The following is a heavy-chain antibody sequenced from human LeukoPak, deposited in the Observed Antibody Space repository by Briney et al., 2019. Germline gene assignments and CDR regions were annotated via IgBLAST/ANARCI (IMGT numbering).Heavy chain of an antibody. V-gene: IGHV3-23*01. D-gene: IGHD6-19*01. J-gene: IGHJ4*02. Sequence: GGSLRLSCAASGFTFSNHAMSWVRQAPGKRLEWVSAISGSGGSTYYADSVKGRFTISRDNSKNTLYLQMNSLRAEDTAVYYCAKPQWLVLDFDYWGQGTLVTVSS. CDR3: AKPQWLVLDFDY. CDR2: ISGSGGST. CDR1: GFTFSNHA.